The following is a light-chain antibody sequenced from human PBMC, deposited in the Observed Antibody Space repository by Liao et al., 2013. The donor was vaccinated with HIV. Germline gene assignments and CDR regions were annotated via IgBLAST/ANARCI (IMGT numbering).Light chain of an antibody. CDR2: QDR. J-gene: IGLJ2*01. V-gene: IGLV3-1*01. CDR1: KLGDKS. Sequence: SYEVTQPASVSVSPGQTATITCSGDKLGDKSVCWYQQRPGQSPVLVIYQDRKRPSGMPERFSGSNSGNTATLTISGTQPVDEADYYCQAWASNTVIFGGGTKLTVL. CDR3: QAWASNTVI.